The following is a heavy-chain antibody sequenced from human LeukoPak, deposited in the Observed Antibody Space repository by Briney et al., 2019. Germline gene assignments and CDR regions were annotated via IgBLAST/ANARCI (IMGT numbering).Heavy chain of an antibody. CDR3: AGCGDFDY. D-gene: IGHD4-17*01. Sequence: PSETLSLTCTISGVSIPSGDFYWSWIRQPPGKGLEWVGFSYYSGGTYYNPSLKSRVTISLDTSKNRFSLRLTSVTAADTAVYYCAGCGDFDYWGQGTLVTVSS. V-gene: IGHV4-30-4*01. CDR2: SYYSGGT. CDR1: GVSIPSGDFY. J-gene: IGHJ4*02.